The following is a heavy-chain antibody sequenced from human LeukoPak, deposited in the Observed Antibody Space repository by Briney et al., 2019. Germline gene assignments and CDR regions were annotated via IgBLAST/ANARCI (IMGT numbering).Heavy chain of an antibody. CDR3: ARGYSGWYPGYFQH. D-gene: IGHD6-19*01. CDR1: GFTLSSYW. Sequence: PGGSLRLSCAASGFTLSSYWMHWVRQAPGKGLVWVSRINSDGSSTSYADSVKGRFTVSRDNSKNTLYLQMNSLRAEDTAVYYCARGYSGWYPGYFQHWGQGTLVTVSS. V-gene: IGHV3-74*01. J-gene: IGHJ1*01. CDR2: INSDGSST.